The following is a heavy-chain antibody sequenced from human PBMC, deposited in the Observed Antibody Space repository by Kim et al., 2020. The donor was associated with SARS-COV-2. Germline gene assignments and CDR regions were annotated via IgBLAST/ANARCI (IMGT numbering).Heavy chain of an antibody. CDR3: SRGPMDEGLGATKCDFDL. D-gene: IGHD1-1*01. Sequence: GGSLRLSCAASGFTFSSYNMHWVRQGPEKGLEWVSCIGTNAATIYPDSAKDRCTITTKNTKNTFYLLLNSRTADDTTVYYCSRGPMDEGLGATKCDFDL. J-gene: IGHJ2*01. V-gene: IGHV3-13*04. CDR1: GFTFSSYN. CDR2: IGTNAAT.